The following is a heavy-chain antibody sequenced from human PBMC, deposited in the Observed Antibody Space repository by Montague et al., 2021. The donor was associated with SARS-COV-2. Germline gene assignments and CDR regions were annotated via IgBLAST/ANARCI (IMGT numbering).Heavy chain of an antibody. CDR2: ISYDGSNK. J-gene: IGHJ4*02. D-gene: IGHD4-17*01. Sequence: SLRLSCAASGFTFSSYAMHWVRQAPGKELEWVAVISYDGSNKYYADSVKGRFTISRDNSKNTLYLQMDSLRAEDTAVYYCAAPTVKDCWGQGTLVTVSS. CDR3: AAPTVKDC. V-gene: IGHV3-30-3*01. CDR1: GFTFSSYA.